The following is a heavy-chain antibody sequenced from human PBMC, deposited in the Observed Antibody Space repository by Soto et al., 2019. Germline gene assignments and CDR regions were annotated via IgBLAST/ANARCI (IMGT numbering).Heavy chain of an antibody. CDR2: INEDSSYI. Sequence: EVQLVESGGGLVKPGGSLRLSCAASGFTFSSYSMNWVRQAPGKGLEWVSSINEDSSYIYYAPSLRGRFTISRDNAKDSLYLQMNYLRAEDTAVYYCVRDFGRYFRSGYMDVWGDGATVTVSS. D-gene: IGHD3-9*01. J-gene: IGHJ6*03. CDR3: VRDFGRYFRSGYMDV. CDR1: GFTFSSYS. V-gene: IGHV3-21*02.